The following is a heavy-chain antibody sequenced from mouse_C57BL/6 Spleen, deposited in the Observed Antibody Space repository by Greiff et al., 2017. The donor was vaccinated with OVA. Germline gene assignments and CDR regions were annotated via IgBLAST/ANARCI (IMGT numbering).Heavy chain of an antibody. J-gene: IGHJ4*01. CDR1: GYTFTDYY. CDR3: ARWIYYGSSYGYAMDY. Sequence: VQLQQSGPELVKPGASVKISCKASGYTFTDYYMNWVKQSHGKSLEWIGDINPNNGGTSYNQKFKGKATLTVDKSSSTAYMELRSLTSEDSAVYYCARWIYYGSSYGYAMDYWGQGTSVTVSS. CDR2: INPNNGGT. V-gene: IGHV1-26*01. D-gene: IGHD1-1*01.